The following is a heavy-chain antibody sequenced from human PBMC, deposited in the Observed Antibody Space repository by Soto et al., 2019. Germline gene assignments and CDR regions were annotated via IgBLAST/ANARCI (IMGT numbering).Heavy chain of an antibody. CDR3: AREGWAAAGTIDY. CDR1: GYTFTSYD. D-gene: IGHD6-13*01. V-gene: IGHV1-2*04. J-gene: IGHJ4*02. Sequence: ASVKVSCKASGYTFTSYDINWVRQATGQGLEWMGWINPNSGGTNYAQKFQGWVTMTRDTSISTAYMELSRLRSDDTAVYYCAREGWAAAGTIDYWGQGTLVTVSS. CDR2: INPNSGGT.